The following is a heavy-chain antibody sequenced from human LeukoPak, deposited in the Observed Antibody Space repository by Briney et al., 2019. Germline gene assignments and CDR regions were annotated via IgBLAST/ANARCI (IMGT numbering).Heavy chain of an antibody. Sequence: ASMKVSCKASGYTFTSYAMNWVRQAPGQGLEWMGWINTNTGNPTYAQGFTGRCVFSLDTSVSTAYLQISSLKAEDTAVYYCARVGEDYVWGSYRYYFDYWGQGTLVTVSS. CDR3: ARVGEDYVWGSYRYYFDY. J-gene: IGHJ4*02. CDR1: GYTFTSYA. D-gene: IGHD3-16*02. CDR2: INTNTGNP. V-gene: IGHV7-4-1*02.